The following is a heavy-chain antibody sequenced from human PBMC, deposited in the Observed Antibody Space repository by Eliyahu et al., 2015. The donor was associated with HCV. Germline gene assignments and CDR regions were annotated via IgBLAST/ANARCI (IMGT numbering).Heavy chain of an antibody. CDR1: GGSISSGXYY. D-gene: IGHD2-21*02. V-gene: IGHV4-61*02. Sequence: QVQLQESGPGLVKPSQTLSLTCTVSGGSISSGXYYWSWIRXPAGKGLEWIGRIYTSGSTNYNPSLKSRVTISVDTSKNQFSLKLSSVTAADTAVYYCARDTPPYCGGDCYQQAFDIWGQGTMVTVSS. CDR2: IYTSGST. J-gene: IGHJ3*02. CDR3: ARDTPPYCGGDCYQQAFDI.